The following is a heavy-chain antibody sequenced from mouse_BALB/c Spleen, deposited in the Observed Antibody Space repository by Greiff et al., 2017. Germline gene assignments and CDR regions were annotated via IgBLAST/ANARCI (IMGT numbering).Heavy chain of an antibody. D-gene: IGHD2-3*01. J-gene: IGHJ3*01. CDR1: GFSLTSYG. Sequence: VKLMESGPGLVAPSQSLSITCTVSGFSLTSYGVHWVRQPPGKGLEWLGVIWAGGSTNYNSALMSRLSISKDNSKSQVFLKMNSLQTDDTAMYYCARHGYYGGFAYWGQGTLVTVSA. CDR2: IWAGGST. V-gene: IGHV2-9*02. CDR3: ARHGYYGGFAY.